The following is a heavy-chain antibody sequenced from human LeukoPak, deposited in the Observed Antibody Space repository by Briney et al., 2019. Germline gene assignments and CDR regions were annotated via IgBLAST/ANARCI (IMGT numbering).Heavy chain of an antibody. CDR1: GGSISSGGYY. D-gene: IGHD3-3*01. CDR2: IYYSGST. V-gene: IGHV4-31*03. CDR3: ARAKGDFWSGYYPRINRFDP. Sequence: SQTLSLTCTVSGGSISSGGYYWSWIRQHPGKGLEWIGYIYYSGSTYYNPSLKSRVTISVDTSKNQFSLKLSSVTAADTAVYYCARAKGDFWSGYYPRINRFDPWGQGTLVTVSS. J-gene: IGHJ5*02.